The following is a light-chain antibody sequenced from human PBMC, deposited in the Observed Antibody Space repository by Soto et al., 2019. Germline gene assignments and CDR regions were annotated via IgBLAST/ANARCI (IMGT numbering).Light chain of an antibody. Sequence: QAVVTHPASVSGSPGQSITISCTGTSSDVGDYNYVSWYQQHPGKAPKLMIFEVSDRPSGVSNRFSGSKSGNTASLTISGLQAEDEADYYCSSYTSSNTLVFGGGTKLTVL. CDR1: SSDVGDYNY. CDR2: EVS. V-gene: IGLV2-14*01. CDR3: SSYTSSNTLV. J-gene: IGLJ2*01.